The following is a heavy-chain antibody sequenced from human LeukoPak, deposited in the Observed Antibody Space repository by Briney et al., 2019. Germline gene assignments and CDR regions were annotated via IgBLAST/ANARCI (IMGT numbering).Heavy chain of an antibody. CDR1: GGSFSGYY. CDR2: INHSGST. D-gene: IGHD2-2*01. V-gene: IGHV4-34*01. J-gene: IGHJ5*02. Sequence: PSETLSLTCAVYGGSFSGYYWSWIRQPPGKGLEWLGEINHSGSTNYNPSLKSRVTISVDTSKNQFSLKLSSVTAADTAVYYCARIVVVPAAKYNWFDPWGQGTLVTVSS. CDR3: ARIVVVPAAKYNWFDP.